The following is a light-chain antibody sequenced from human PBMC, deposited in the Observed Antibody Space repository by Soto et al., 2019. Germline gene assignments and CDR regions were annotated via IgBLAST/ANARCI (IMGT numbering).Light chain of an antibody. V-gene: IGLV3-21*04. CDR3: QVWDSSSDHWV. Sequence: SYELTQPPSVSVAPGKTARLTCGGNNIGSKSVNWYQQKPGQAPVLVIYYDSDRPSGIPERFSGSNSGSTATLTISRVEAGDEADYYCQVWDSSSDHWVFGGGTKLTVL. CDR2: YDS. CDR1: NIGSKS. J-gene: IGLJ3*02.